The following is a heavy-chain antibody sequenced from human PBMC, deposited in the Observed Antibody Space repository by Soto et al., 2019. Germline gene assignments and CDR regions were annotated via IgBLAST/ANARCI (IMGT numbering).Heavy chain of an antibody. D-gene: IGHD3-10*02. V-gene: IGHV3-15*01. CDR3: TTVTVVNVHSDY. J-gene: IGHJ4*02. CDR2: IKSKSEGETT. Sequence: PVGSLRLSCVVSGFTFNNAWMSWVRQAPGKGLEWVGRIKSKSEGETTDYAAPVKGRFTISRDDSKNTLYLQMDSLRTEDTAVYYCTTVTVVNVHSDYWGQGTLVTVSS. CDR1: GFTFNNAW.